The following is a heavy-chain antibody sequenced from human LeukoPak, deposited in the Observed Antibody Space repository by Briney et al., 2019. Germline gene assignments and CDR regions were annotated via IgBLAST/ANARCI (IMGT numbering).Heavy chain of an antibody. Sequence: GGSLRLSCGVSGFTFSSYWMTWVRQAPGKGLEWVANIKEDGSEKYSVDSVKGRFTISRDNAKNSLYLQMNSLRAEDTAVYYCARDRTITFGGVIVTPAYFDYWGQGTLVTVSS. D-gene: IGHD3-16*02. CDR1: GFTFSSYW. J-gene: IGHJ4*02. CDR3: ARDRTITFGGVIVTPAYFDY. CDR2: IKEDGSEK. V-gene: IGHV3-7*01.